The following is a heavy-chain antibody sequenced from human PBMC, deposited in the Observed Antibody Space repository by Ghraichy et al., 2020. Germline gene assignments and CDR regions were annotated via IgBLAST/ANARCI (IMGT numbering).Heavy chain of an antibody. CDR3: ARGNTAAYYGLYYFDY. Sequence: GGSLRLSCAASGFTFSSYSMNWVRQAPGKGLEWVSSISSSSSYIYYADSVKGRFTISRDNAKNSLYLQMNSLRAEDTAVYYCARGNTAAYYGLYYFDYWGQGTLVTVSS. D-gene: IGHD3-10*01. V-gene: IGHV3-21*01. J-gene: IGHJ4*02. CDR1: GFTFSSYS. CDR2: ISSSSSYI.